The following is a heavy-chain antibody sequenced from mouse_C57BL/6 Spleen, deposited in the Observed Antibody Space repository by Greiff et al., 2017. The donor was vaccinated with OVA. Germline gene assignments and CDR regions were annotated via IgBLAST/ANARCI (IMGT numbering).Heavy chain of an antibody. J-gene: IGHJ4*01. CDR1: GFTFSNYW. V-gene: IGHV6-3*01. CDR2: IRLKSDNYAT. Sequence: EVKLVESGGGLVQPGGSMKLSCVASGFTFSNYWMNWVRQSPEKGLEWVAQIRLKSDNYATHYAESVKGRFTISRDDSKSSVYLQMNNLRAEDTGIYYCTGEDGYYVDYWGQGTSVTVSS. D-gene: IGHD2-3*01. CDR3: TGEDGYYVDY.